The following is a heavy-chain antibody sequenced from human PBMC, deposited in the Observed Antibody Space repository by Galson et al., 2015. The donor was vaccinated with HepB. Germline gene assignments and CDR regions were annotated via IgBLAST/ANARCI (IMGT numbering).Heavy chain of an antibody. V-gene: IGHV1-69*13. CDR1: GGTFSSYA. J-gene: IGHJ4*02. CDR2: IIPIFGTA. Sequence: SVKVSCKASGGTFSSYAISWVRRAPGQGLEWMGGIIPIFGTANYAQKFQGRVTITADESTSTAYMELSSLRSEDTAVYYCARGGGSYFGFDYWGQGTLVTVSS. D-gene: IGHD1-26*01. CDR3: ARGGGSYFGFDY.